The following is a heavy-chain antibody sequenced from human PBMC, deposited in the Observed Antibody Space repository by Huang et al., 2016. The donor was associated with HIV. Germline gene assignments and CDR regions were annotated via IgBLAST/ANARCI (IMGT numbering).Heavy chain of an antibody. CDR2: ISYDGSNK. CDR3: ARDLWLRDLYYYYYMDV. V-gene: IGHV3-30-3*01. J-gene: IGHJ6*03. D-gene: IGHD5-12*01. CDR1: RFTFSNYA. Sequence: QVQLVESGGGVVQPGRSLRLSCAASRFTFSNYAMHWVRQAPGKGVEWVAVISYDGSNKYYAYSVKGRFTISRDNSKNTLYLQMNSLRAEDTAVYYCARDLWLRDLYYYYYMDVWGKGTTVTVSS.